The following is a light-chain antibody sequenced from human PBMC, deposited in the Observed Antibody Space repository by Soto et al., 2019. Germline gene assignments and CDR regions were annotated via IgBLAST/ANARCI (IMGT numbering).Light chain of an antibody. CDR1: QSVSSTY. Sequence: EIVLTQSPATLSLSPGEGATLSCRASQSVSSTYLAWYQQNPGQAPRLLIYDASSRATGIPDRFSGSGSGTDFTLTISRLEPEDFAVYYCQQFDGSRYTFGQGTKLEIK. CDR2: DAS. V-gene: IGKV3-20*01. CDR3: QQFDGSRYT. J-gene: IGKJ2*01.